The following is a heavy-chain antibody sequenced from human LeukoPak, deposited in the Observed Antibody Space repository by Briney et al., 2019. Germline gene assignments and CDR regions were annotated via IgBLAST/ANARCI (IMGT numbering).Heavy chain of an antibody. CDR2: IKPSGGST. V-gene: IGHV1-46*01. J-gene: IGHJ5*02. CDR3: ARGLPIYYYGSGSHFDP. CDR1: GYTFTSYY. D-gene: IGHD3-10*01. Sequence: ASVEVSFKASGYTFTSYYMHWVRPAPGQRLEWMGIIKPSGGSTSYAQKFQGRVTMTRDTSASTVYMELSSLRSEDTAVYYCARGLPIYYYGSGSHFDPWGQGTLVAVSS.